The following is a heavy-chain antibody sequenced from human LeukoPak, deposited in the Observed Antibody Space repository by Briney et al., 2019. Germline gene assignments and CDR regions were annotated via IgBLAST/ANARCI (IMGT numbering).Heavy chain of an antibody. CDR2: ISSSSSYR. Sequence: GGSLRLSCAASGFTFSSYSMNWVRQAPGKGLEWVSSISSSSSYRYYADSVKGRFTISRDNAKNSLYLQMNSLRAEDTAGYYCARDNLRSGMTSYHPWGQGTLVTVSS. V-gene: IGHV3-21*01. D-gene: IGHD3-9*01. CDR1: GFTFSSYS. J-gene: IGHJ5*02. CDR3: ARDNLRSGMTSYHP.